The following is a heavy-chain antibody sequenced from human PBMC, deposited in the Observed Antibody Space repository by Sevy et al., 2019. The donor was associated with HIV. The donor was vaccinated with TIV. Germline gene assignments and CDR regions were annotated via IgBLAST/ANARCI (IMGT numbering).Heavy chain of an antibody. CDR2: VIPIFGKA. Sequence: ASVKVSCKASGGTFSSYAISWVRQAPGQGLEWMGGVIPIFGKANYAQKFQGRVTITADESTGTAYMELSSLGSADTAGDYCARIRGIAARGFFDYWGQGTLVTVSS. CDR1: GGTFSSYA. J-gene: IGHJ4*02. V-gene: IGHV1-69*13. D-gene: IGHD6-6*01. CDR3: ARIRGIAARGFFDY.